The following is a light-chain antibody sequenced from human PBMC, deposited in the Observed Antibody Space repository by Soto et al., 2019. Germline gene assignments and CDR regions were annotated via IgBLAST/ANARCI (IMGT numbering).Light chain of an antibody. CDR3: QQYNSYSPWT. Sequence: DFQMTQSPSSLSASVGDRVTITCRASQGISSFLAWYQQIPGKVPKLLIYSASTLQSGVPSRFSGSGSGTDFTLTISSLQPDDFATYYCQQYNSYSPWTFGQGTKVDIK. CDR2: SAS. J-gene: IGKJ1*01. V-gene: IGKV1-27*01. CDR1: QGISSF.